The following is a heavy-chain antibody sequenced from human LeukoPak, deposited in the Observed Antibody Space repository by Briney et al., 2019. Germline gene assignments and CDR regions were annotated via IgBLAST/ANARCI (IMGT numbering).Heavy chain of an antibody. CDR2: ISTSSSYI. CDR3: ARSKVAGTSDY. Sequence: GGSLRLSCAASGFTFSSYNMNWVRQPPGKGLEWVSTISTSSSYIYYADSVKGRFTISRDNGKNSLYLQMSSLRAEDTAVYYCARSKVAGTSDYWGQGTLVAVSS. CDR1: GFTFSSYN. D-gene: IGHD6-19*01. J-gene: IGHJ4*02. V-gene: IGHV3-21*01.